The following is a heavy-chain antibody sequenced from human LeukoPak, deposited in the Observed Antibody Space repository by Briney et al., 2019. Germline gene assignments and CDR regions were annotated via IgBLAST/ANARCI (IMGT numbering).Heavy chain of an antibody. Sequence: GGSLRLSCAASGFAFSSYAMSWVRQAPGKGLEWVSAISGSGGSTYYADSVKGRFTISRYNSKNTLYLQMNSLRAEDTAVYYCANSKRPRAFDYWGQGTLVTVSS. CDR3: ANSKRPRAFDY. CDR1: GFAFSSYA. J-gene: IGHJ4*02. V-gene: IGHV3-23*01. CDR2: ISGSGGST.